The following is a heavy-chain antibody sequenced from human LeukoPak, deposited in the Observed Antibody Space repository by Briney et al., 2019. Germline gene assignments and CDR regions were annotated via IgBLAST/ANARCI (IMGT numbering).Heavy chain of an antibody. J-gene: IGHJ4*02. V-gene: IGHV3-23*01. CDR2: ISGSGGST. D-gene: IGHD2-21*02. CDR1: GFTFSSYA. CDR3: AKGPYCGGDCYSGPIDY. Sequence: GGSLRLSCAASGFTFSSYAMSWVRQAPGKGLEWVSAISGSGGSTYYADSVKGRFTISRDNSKNTLYLQTNSLRAEDTAVYYCAKGPYCGGDCYSGPIDYWGQGTLVTVSS.